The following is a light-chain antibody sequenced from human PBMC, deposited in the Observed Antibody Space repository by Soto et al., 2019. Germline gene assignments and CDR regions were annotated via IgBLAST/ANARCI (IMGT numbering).Light chain of an antibody. CDR2: AAS. Sequence: DIQMTQSPSSLSASVGDRVTITCRASQNIIVYLNWYQQKPGQAPKLLIYAASNLQSGVPSRFSGSGSGTDVTLTIISLQHEDFATYFCQHSYTTPVYSFGQGTKLEIK. V-gene: IGKV1-39*01. J-gene: IGKJ2*01. CDR3: QHSYTTPVYS. CDR1: QNIIVY.